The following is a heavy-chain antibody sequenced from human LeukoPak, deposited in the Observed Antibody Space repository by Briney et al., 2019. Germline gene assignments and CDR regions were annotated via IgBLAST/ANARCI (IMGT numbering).Heavy chain of an antibody. J-gene: IGHJ3*02. V-gene: IGHV3-11*04. D-gene: IGHD3-22*01. CDR2: ISSSGSTI. CDR3: ARDRNPQYYYDSIGYLGDAFDI. CDR1: GFTFSDYY. Sequence: RGSLRLSCAASGFTFSDYYMSWIRQAPGRGLEWVSYISSSGSTIYYADSVKGRFTISRDNAKNSLYLQMNSLRAEDTAVYYCARDRNPQYYYDSIGYLGDAFDIWGQGTMVTVSS.